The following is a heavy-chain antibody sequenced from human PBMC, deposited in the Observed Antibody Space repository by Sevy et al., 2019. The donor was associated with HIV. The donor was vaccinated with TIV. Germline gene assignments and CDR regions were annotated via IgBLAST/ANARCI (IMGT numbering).Heavy chain of an antibody. Sequence: GGSLRLSCAASGLSFSNAWMAWVRQAPGKGLEWVGRIRSKTGGGTTDFAAFAKGKFTISRDDPQNSLYLQMNSLKTEDTAVYYCAIDHRRDGMIVAPFETWGQGTLVTVSS. CDR1: GLSFSNAW. CDR2: IRSKTGGGTT. CDR3: AIDHRRDGMIVAPFET. J-gene: IGHJ4*02. V-gene: IGHV3-15*01. D-gene: IGHD3-22*01.